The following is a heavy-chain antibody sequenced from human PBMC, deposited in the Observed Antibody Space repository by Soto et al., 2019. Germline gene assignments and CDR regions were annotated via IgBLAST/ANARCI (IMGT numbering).Heavy chain of an antibody. Sequence: QVPLVESGGGLVKPGGSLRLSCAASGFTFSDYYMSWIRQAPGKGLERVSYISSSGSTIYYADSVKGRFTISRDNAKNSLCLQMKRLSAEDTAVYYCARGGGCGSKFQHWGQGTLVTVSS. D-gene: IGHD2-21*01. J-gene: IGHJ1*01. CDR2: ISSSGSTI. CDR1: GFTFSDYY. CDR3: ARGGGCGSKFQH. V-gene: IGHV3-11*01.